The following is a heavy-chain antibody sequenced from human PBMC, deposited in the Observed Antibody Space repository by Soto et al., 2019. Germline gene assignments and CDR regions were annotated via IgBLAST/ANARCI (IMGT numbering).Heavy chain of an antibody. Sequence: SETLSLTCTVYGGSISSSSYYWGWIRQPPGKGLEWIGSIYYSGSTYYNPSLKSRVTISVDTSKNQFSLKLSSVTAADTAVYYCARLGYCSGGSCYSFSPRYYYYMDVWGKGTTVT. CDR1: GGSISSSSYY. D-gene: IGHD2-15*01. J-gene: IGHJ6*03. CDR2: IYYSGST. V-gene: IGHV4-39*01. CDR3: ARLGYCSGGSCYSFSPRYYYYMDV.